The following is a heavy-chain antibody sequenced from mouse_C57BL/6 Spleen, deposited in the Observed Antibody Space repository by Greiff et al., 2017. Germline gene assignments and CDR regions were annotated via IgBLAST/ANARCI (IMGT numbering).Heavy chain of an antibody. V-gene: IGHV1-64*01. Sequence: QVQLQQPGAELVKPGASVKLSCKASGYTFTSYWMHWVKQRPGQGLEWIGMIHPNSGSTNYNEKFKSKATLTVDKSSSTAYMQLSSLTSEDSAVYYCARVDGNPYYYAMDYWGQGTSVTVSS. CDR2: IHPNSGST. CDR3: ARVDGNPYYYAMDY. CDR1: GYTFTSYW. D-gene: IGHD2-1*01. J-gene: IGHJ4*01.